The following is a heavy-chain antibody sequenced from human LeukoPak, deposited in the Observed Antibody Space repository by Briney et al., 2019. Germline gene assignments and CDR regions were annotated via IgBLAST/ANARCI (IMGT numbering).Heavy chain of an antibody. CDR3: ARVFGIMGATGY. D-gene: IGHD1-26*01. J-gene: IGHJ4*02. CDR2: INPSGGST. V-gene: IGHV1-46*01. CDR1: GYTFTSYY. Sequence: AASVKVSCKASGYTFTSYYMHWVRQAPGQGLEWMGIINPSGGSTSYAQKFQGRVTMTRDTSISTAYMELSRLRSDDTAVYYCARVFGIMGATGYWGQGTLVTVSS.